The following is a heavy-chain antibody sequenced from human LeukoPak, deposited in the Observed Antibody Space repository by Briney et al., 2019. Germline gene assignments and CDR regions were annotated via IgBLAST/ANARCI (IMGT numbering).Heavy chain of an antibody. J-gene: IGHJ4*02. CDR3: ASNSPPHDYGDRYYFDY. D-gene: IGHD4-17*01. Sequence: SVKVSCKASGGTFSSYAISWVRQAPGQGLEWMGGIIPIFGTANYAQKFQGRVTITANESTSTAYMELSSLRSEDTAVYYCASNSPPHDYGDRYYFDYWGQGTLVTVSS. CDR2: IIPIFGTA. V-gene: IGHV1-69*01. CDR1: GGTFSSYA.